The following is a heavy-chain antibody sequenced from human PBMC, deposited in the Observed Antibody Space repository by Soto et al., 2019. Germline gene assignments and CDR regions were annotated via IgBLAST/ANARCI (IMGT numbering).Heavy chain of an antibody. CDR2: IYYSGST. CDR1: GGSISSGEYY. V-gene: IGHV4-30-4*01. CDR3: ARVARYYYYGMDV. J-gene: IGHJ6*02. Sequence: QVQLQESGPGLVKPSQTLSLTCTVSGGSISSGEYYWSWIRQPPGKGLEWIGYIYYSGSTYYNPSLKSRVTISVDMSKNQFSLKLTSVTAADTAVYYCARVARYYYYGMDVWGQGTTVTVSS.